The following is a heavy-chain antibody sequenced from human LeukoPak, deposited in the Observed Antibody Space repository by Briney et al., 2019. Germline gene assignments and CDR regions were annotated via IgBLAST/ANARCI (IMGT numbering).Heavy chain of an antibody. CDR1: GFTFISYG. CDR3: AKRQRITLFGVNTDYFDY. Sequence: GGSLRLSCAASGFTFISYGMQWVRQAPGQGLEWVSSISDSGAGTYFADSVKGRFIISRDNSKNTLYLQMSSLRADDTAVYYCAKRQRITLFGVNTDYFDYWGQGTLVTVSS. J-gene: IGHJ4*02. V-gene: IGHV3-23*01. CDR2: ISDSGAGT. D-gene: IGHD3-3*01.